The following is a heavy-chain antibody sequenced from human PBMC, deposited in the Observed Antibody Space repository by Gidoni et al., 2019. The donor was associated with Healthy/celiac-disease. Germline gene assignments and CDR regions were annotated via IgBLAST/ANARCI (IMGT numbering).Heavy chain of an antibody. J-gene: IGHJ3*02. CDR1: GFTFSSYS. V-gene: IGHV3-21*01. CDR2: ISSSSSYI. Sequence: EVQLVESGGGLVTPGGSLRLSCAASGFTFSSYSMNWVRQAPGKGLEGVSSISSSSSYIYYADSVKGRFTISRDNAKNSLYLQMNSLRAEDTAVYYCARAHTIFGVVIEEGDAFDIWGQGTMVTVSS. D-gene: IGHD3-3*01. CDR3: ARAHTIFGVVIEEGDAFDI.